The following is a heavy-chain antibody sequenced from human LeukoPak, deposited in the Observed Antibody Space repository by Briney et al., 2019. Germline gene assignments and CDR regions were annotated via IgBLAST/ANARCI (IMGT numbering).Heavy chain of an antibody. Sequence: PSETLSLTCTVSGGSISSYYWSWIRQPAGKGLEWIGRIYTSGSTNYNPSLKSRVTMSADTSKNQFSLKLSSVTAADTAVYYCARDINPYYYDSSGYYSGRWFDPWGQGTLVTVSS. CDR3: ARDINPYYYDSSGYYSGRWFDP. CDR2: IYTSGST. CDR1: GGSISSYY. V-gene: IGHV4-4*07. D-gene: IGHD3-22*01. J-gene: IGHJ5*02.